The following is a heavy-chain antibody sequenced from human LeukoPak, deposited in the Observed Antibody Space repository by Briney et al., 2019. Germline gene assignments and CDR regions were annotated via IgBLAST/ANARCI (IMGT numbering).Heavy chain of an antibody. Sequence: SETLSLTCAVYGGSFSGYYWSWIRQPPGKGLEWIGEINHSGSTNYNPSLKSRVTISVDTSKNQFSLKLGSVTAADTAVYYCARGARSYYGSGRGWYYYYMDVWGKGTTVTVSS. V-gene: IGHV4-34*01. CDR3: ARGARSYYGSGRGWYYYYMDV. D-gene: IGHD3-10*01. J-gene: IGHJ6*03. CDR1: GGSFSGYY. CDR2: INHSGST.